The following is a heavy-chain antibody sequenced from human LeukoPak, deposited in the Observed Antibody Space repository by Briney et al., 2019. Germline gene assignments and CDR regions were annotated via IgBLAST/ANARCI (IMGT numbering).Heavy chain of an antibody. CDR1: GVSISSHY. V-gene: IGHV4-59*11. D-gene: IGHD2-2*01. J-gene: IGHJ4*02. CDR2: IYYSGST. Sequence: SETLSLTCTVSGVSISSHYWSWIRQPPGKGLEWIGYIYYSGSTNYNPSLKSRVTISVDTSKNQFSLKLNSVTAADTAVYYCARGGGYCSSTSCPQFDYWGQGTLVTVSS. CDR3: ARGGGYCSSTSCPQFDY.